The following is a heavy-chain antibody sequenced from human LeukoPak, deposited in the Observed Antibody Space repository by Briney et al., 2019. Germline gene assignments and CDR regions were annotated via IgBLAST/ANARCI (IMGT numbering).Heavy chain of an antibody. J-gene: IGHJ4*02. CDR3: ARIGSGRYFDWLPLDY. CDR1: GYTFTTYD. D-gene: IGHD3-9*01. Sequence: ASVKVSCKASGYTFTTYDINWVRQAPGQGLEWVAWMNPNSGGTVYAQKFQGRVTMTRDTSTSTVYMELSSLRSEDTAVYYCARIGSGRYFDWLPLDYWGQGTLVTVSS. CDR2: MNPNSGGT. V-gene: IGHV1-8*01.